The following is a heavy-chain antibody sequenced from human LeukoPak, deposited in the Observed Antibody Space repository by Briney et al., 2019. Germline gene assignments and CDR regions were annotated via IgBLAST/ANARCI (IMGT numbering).Heavy chain of an antibody. D-gene: IGHD5-24*01. Sequence: GGSLRLSCAASGFTFDDYAMQWVRQAPGKGLEWVSGISWNSGSIGYADSVKGRFTISRDNAKNSLYLQMNSLRAEDTALYYCAKDLGDGYNFLSFDYWGQGTLVTVSS. CDR3: AKDLGDGYNFLSFDY. CDR2: ISWNSGSI. J-gene: IGHJ4*02. V-gene: IGHV3-9*01. CDR1: GFTFDDYA.